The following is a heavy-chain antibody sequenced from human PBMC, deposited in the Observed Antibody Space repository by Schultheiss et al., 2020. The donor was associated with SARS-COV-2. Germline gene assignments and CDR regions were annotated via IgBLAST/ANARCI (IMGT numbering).Heavy chain of an antibody. D-gene: IGHD5-18*01. CDR1: GFTFSTYG. CDR2: MSYDGSNE. CDR3: ARAGYSYGRYYYYYYYMDV. Sequence: GGSLRLSCAASGFTFSTYGMHWVRQAPGMGLEWVAVMSYDGSNEYYADSVKGRFTISRDNSKNTLDLQMNSLRAEDTAVYYCARAGYSYGRYYYYYYYMDVWGKGTTVTVSS. J-gene: IGHJ6*03. V-gene: IGHV3-30*03.